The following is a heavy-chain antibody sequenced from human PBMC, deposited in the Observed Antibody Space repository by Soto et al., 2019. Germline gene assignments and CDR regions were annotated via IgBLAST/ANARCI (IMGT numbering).Heavy chain of an antibody. V-gene: IGHV3-66*04. J-gene: IGHJ6*03. CDR2: IYSGGST. CDR3: ARQIGYYMDL. Sequence: EVQLVESGGGLVQPGGSLRLSCAASGFSVSSNYIMWVRQAPGKGLEWVSVIYSGGSTYSTDSVKGRFTLSRDNSKNTLYLQINSLRAEDTAVYYCARQIGYYMDLWGKGTTVTVSS. CDR1: GFSVSSNY.